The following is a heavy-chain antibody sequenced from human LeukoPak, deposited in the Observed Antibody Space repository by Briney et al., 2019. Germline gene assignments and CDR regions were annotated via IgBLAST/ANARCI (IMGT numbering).Heavy chain of an antibody. CDR2: IYTSGST. D-gene: IGHD1-26*01. J-gene: IGHJ3*02. V-gene: IGHV4-4*07. CDR1: GGSISNYY. Sequence: SETLSLTCTVSGGSISNYYWSWIRQPAGKGLEWIGRIYTSGSTKYNPSLKSRVTISVDTSKNQFSLKLSSVTAADTAVYYCARVLVRASTRVAFDIWGQGTMVTVSS. CDR3: ARVLVRASTRVAFDI.